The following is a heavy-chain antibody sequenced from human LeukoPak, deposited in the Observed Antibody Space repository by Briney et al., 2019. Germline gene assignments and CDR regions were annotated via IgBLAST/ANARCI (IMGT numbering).Heavy chain of an antibody. CDR1: RFTVISNY. D-gene: IGHD6-13*01. V-gene: IGHV3-53*01. Sequence: AGGSLRLPCAASRFTVISNYISWVRQAPGKGLEWGSVIYSGGSTYYADSVKVRFTISRHNYKNTLYIQMNSLRDEDTAVYYCASRYSSSWYDAFDIWGQGTMVTVSS. CDR3: ASRYSSSWYDAFDI. J-gene: IGHJ3*02. CDR2: IYSGGST.